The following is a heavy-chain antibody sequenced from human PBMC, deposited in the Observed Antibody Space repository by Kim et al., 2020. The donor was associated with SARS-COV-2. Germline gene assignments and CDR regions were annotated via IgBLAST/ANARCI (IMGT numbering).Heavy chain of an antibody. CDR2: IDPSDSYT. CDR3: ARHGSYGSGSYDY. CDR1: GYSFTSYW. D-gene: IGHD3-10*01. V-gene: IGHV5-10-1*01. Sequence: GEYLKLACKGSGYSFTSYWISWVRQMPGKGLEWMGRIDPSDSYTNYSPSFQGHVTISADKSISTAYLQWSSLKASDTAMYYCARHGSYGSGSYDYWGQGTLVTVSS. J-gene: IGHJ4*02.